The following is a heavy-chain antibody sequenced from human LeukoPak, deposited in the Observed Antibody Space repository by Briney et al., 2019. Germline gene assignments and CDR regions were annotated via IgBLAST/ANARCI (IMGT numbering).Heavy chain of an antibody. CDR2: IIPILGIA. D-gene: IGHD6-13*01. Sequence: ASVKVSCKASGGTFSSYAISWVRQAPGQWLEWMGRIIPILGIANYAQKFQGRVTITADKSTSTAYMELSSLRSEDTAVYYCAGAAAEGNWFDPWGQGTLVTVSS. CDR1: GGTFSSYA. V-gene: IGHV1-69*04. CDR3: AGAAAEGNWFDP. J-gene: IGHJ5*02.